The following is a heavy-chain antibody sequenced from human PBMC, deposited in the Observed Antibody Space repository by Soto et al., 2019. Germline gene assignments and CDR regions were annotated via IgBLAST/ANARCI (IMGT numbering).Heavy chain of an antibody. V-gene: IGHV3-20*04. Sequence: GGSLRLSCAASGFTFDDYGLGWVRQAPGKGLAWVSGINWNGGPTGYADSVKGRFTISRDSAKNSLYLQMNSLRAEDTALYYCARAYYDPIGSAFDIWGQGTMVTVSS. D-gene: IGHD3-22*01. CDR2: INWNGGPT. CDR3: ARAYYDPIGSAFDI. J-gene: IGHJ3*02. CDR1: GFTFDDYG.